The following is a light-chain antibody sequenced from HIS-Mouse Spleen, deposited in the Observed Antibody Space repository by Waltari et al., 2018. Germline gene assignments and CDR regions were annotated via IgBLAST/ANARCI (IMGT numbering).Light chain of an antibody. CDR1: AVPKNY. CDR3: YSTDSSGNHRV. Sequence: SYELTQPPSVSVSPGPTTRTTYSGDAVPKNYAYWYQQKSGQAPVLFIYEDSKQPSGIPERFSGSSSGTMATLTISGAQVEDEADYYCYSTDSSGNHRVFGGGTKLTVL. V-gene: IGLV3-10*01. J-gene: IGLJ2*01. CDR2: EDS.